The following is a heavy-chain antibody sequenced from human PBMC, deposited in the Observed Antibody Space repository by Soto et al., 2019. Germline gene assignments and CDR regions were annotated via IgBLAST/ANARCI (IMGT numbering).Heavy chain of an antibody. CDR3: AKPSRGYSYPLGMDV. V-gene: IGHV3-48*03. CDR2: ISSSGKTI. CDR1: GFTFSTYD. Sequence: PGGSLRLSCAASGFTFSTYDMNWLRQAPGKGLEWVSYISSSGKTIYYADSVKGRFTIFRDNAKNSLYLQMDSLRAEDTAVYYCAKPSRGYSYPLGMDVWGQGTTVTVSS. D-gene: IGHD5-18*01. J-gene: IGHJ6*02.